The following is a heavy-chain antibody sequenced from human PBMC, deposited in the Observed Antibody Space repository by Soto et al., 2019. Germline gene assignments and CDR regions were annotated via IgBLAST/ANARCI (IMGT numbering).Heavy chain of an antibody. D-gene: IGHD6-25*01. CDR3: AAVSAAVTDLSFMENWF. Sequence: GGSLRLSCAASGFTFSSYAMSWVRQAPGKGLEWVSVIYSGGSTYYADSVKGRFTISRDNSKNTLYLQMNSLRAEDTAVYYCAAVSAAVTDLSFMENWF. V-gene: IGHV3-53*01. CDR2: IYSGGST. CDR1: GFTFSSYA. J-gene: IGHJ5*01.